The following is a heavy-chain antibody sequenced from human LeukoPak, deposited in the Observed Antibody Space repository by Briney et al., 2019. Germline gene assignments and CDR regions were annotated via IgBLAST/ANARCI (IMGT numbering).Heavy chain of an antibody. J-gene: IGHJ5*02. CDR1: GFTFRSYA. Sequence: PGGSLRLSCAASGFTFRSYAMNCVRQAPGKGLEWVSAISGTGDSPHYADSVKGRFTISRDNSKNTLYLQMNSLRAEDTAFYYCAKDIGWFDPWGQGTLVTVSS. CDR2: ISGTGDSP. CDR3: AKDIGWFDP. V-gene: IGHV3-23*01.